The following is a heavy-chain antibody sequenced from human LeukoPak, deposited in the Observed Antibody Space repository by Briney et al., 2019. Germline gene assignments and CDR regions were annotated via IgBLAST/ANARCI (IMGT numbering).Heavy chain of an antibody. Sequence: ETLSLTCTVWGGSMSSYYGRGLRQPPGKRGEWVGYIYYSGCPNYNPSLNSRVTISVDTSKNQFSLKLSSVTAADTAVYYCARDFKVAVGATHYFDTWGQGTLVTVSS. D-gene: IGHD1-26*01. CDR3: ARDFKVAVGATHYFDT. J-gene: IGHJ4*02. CDR1: GGSMSSYY. CDR2: IYYSGCP. V-gene: IGHV4-59*01.